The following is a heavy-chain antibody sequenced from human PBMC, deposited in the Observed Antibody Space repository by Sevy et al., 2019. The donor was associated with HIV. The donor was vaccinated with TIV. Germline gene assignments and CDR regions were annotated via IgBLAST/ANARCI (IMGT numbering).Heavy chain of an antibody. Sequence: SETLSLTCTVSGDSISSSYWSWIRQPPGKGLEWIGYIYYSGIPNYNPSLKSRVTISRDMSKNQFSLKLSSVTAADTAVYYCARGSQYYYYAMDVWGQGTTVTVSS. CDR1: GDSISSSY. J-gene: IGHJ6*02. CDR2: IYYSGIP. CDR3: ARGSQYYYYAMDV. V-gene: IGHV4-59*01.